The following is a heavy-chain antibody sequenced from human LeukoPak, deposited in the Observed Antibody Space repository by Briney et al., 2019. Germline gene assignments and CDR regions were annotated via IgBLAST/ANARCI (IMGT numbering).Heavy chain of an antibody. CDR1: GGSFSGYY. J-gene: IGHJ6*03. V-gene: IGHV4-34*01. D-gene: IGHD3-10*01. CDR2: INHSGST. CDR3: ARLGGLTSNYYYYYYYYMDV. Sequence: SETLSLTCAVYGGSFSGYYWSWIRQPPGKWLEWIGEINHSGSTNYNPSLKSRVTISVDTSKNQFSLKLSSVTAADTAVYYCARLGGLTSNYYYYYYYYMDVWGKGTTVTVSS.